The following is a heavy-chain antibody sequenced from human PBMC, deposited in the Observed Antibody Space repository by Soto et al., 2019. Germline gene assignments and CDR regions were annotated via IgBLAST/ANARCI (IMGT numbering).Heavy chain of an antibody. J-gene: IGHJ6*02. CDR2: INPNSGGT. D-gene: IGHD6-13*01. Sequence: GASVKVSCKASGYTFTGYYMHWVRQAPGQGLEWMGWINPNSGGTNYAQKFQGWVTMTRDTSISTAYMELSRLRSDDTAVYYCAREAAAAAYYYYGMDVWGQGTTVTVSS. CDR1: GYTFTGYY. CDR3: AREAAAAAYYYYGMDV. V-gene: IGHV1-2*04.